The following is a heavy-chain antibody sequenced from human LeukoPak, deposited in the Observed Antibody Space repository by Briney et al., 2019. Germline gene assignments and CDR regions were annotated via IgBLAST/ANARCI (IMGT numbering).Heavy chain of an antibody. CDR2: IRYDGSNK. CDR1: GFTFSSYG. Sequence: PGGSLRLSCAASGFTFSSYGMHWVRQAPGKGLEWVAFIRYDGSNKYYADSVKGRFTISRDNSKNTLYLQMNSLRAEDTAVYYCAKIGRGYCNGGSCNDNWFDPWGQGTLVTVSS. CDR3: AKIGRGYCNGGSCNDNWFDP. V-gene: IGHV3-30*02. D-gene: IGHD2-15*01. J-gene: IGHJ5*02.